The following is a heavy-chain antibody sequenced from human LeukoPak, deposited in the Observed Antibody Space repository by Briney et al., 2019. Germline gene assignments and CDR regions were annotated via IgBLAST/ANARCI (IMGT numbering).Heavy chain of an antibody. CDR1: GFTFSTYW. CDR3: ARDMGCGDTCYYSQFYMDV. J-gene: IGHJ6*03. D-gene: IGHD2-15*01. CDR2: VKQDGSEK. V-gene: IGHV3-7*01. Sequence: HPGGSLRLSCAASGFTFSTYWMTWVRQAPGKGLEWVASVKQDGSEKVYVDSVKGRFTISRDSAKNSLYLQMSSLRVEDTAVYYCARDMGCGDTCYYSQFYMDVWGRGTTVTVSS.